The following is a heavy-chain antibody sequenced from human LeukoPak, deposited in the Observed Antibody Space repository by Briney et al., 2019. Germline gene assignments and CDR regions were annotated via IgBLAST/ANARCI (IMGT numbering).Heavy chain of an antibody. CDR1: GFTFSNYS. CDR3: ARDRGSSGYHFDY. Sequence: GGSLRLSCAASGFTFSNYSMNWVRQAPGKGLEGVSYISTTSSSTIYYADSVKGRFTISRDNAKNSLYLQMNSLRPEDTAVYYCARDRGSSGYHFDYWGQGTLVTVSS. CDR2: ISTTSSSTI. J-gene: IGHJ4*02. D-gene: IGHD3-22*01. V-gene: IGHV3-48*01.